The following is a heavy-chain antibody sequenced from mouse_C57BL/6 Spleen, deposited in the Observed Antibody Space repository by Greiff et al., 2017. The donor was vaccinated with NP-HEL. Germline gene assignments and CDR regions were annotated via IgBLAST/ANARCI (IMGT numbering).Heavy chain of an antibody. Sequence: VQLQQSGAELARPGASVKLSCKASGYTFTSYGISWVKQRTGQGLEWIGEIYPRSGNTYYNEKFKGKATLTADKSSSTAYMELRSLTSEDSAVYFCARERSTTVPVDYWGQGTTLTVSS. CDR3: ARERSTTVPVDY. CDR1: GYTFTSYG. D-gene: IGHD1-1*01. J-gene: IGHJ2*01. CDR2: IYPRSGNT. V-gene: IGHV1-81*01.